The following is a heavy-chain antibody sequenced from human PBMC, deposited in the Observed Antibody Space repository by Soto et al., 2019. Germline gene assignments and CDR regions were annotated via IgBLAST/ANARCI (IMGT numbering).Heavy chain of an antibody. J-gene: IGHJ5*02. Sequence: SETLSLTCAVSGASINSDYWSWIRQPPGKGLEWIGYIYNSGSTNSNPSLRSRVTISLHSSKNELSLKLTSVTAADTAVYYCARGRWFDPWGQG. CDR1: GASINSDY. V-gene: IGHV4-59*01. CDR2: IYNSGST. CDR3: ARGRWFDP.